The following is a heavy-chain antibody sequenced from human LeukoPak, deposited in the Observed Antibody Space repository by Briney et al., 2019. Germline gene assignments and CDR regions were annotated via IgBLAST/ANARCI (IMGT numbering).Heavy chain of an antibody. D-gene: IGHD6-6*01. Sequence: PSETLSLTCTVSGGSISSSSYYWGWIRQPPGKGLEWIGSIYYSGSTYYNPSLKSRVTISVDTSKNQFSLKLSSVTAADTAVYYCARRSSGFTVSYYFDYWGQGTLVTVSS. J-gene: IGHJ4*02. V-gene: IGHV4-39*01. CDR1: GGSISSSSYY. CDR2: IYYSGST. CDR3: ARRSSGFTVSYYFDY.